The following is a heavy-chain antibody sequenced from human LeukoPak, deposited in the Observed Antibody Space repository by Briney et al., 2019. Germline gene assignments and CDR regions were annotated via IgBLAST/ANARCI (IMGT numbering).Heavy chain of an antibody. D-gene: IGHD3-22*01. V-gene: IGHV1-69*04. CDR1: GGTFSSYA. J-gene: IGHJ4*02. Sequence: ASVKVSCKASGGTFSSYAISWVRQAPGQGLEWMGRIIPILGIANYAQKFQGRVTITADKSTSTAYMELSSLRSEDTAVYYCARGNYYDSSGYSSQVDYWGQGTLVTVSS. CDR2: IIPILGIA. CDR3: ARGNYYDSSGYSSQVDY.